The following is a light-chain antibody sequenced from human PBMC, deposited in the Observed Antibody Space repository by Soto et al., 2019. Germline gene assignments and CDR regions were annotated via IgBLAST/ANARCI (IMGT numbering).Light chain of an antibody. V-gene: IGKV1-39*01. CDR3: QQYYSYPLT. CDR1: QSISSY. CDR2: AAS. J-gene: IGKJ5*01. Sequence: DIQMTQSPSSLSASVGDRVTINCRASQSISSYLNWYQQKPGKAPKLLIYAASSLQSGVPSRFSGSGSGTDFTLTISCLQSEDFATYYCQQYYSYPLTFGQGTRLEIK.